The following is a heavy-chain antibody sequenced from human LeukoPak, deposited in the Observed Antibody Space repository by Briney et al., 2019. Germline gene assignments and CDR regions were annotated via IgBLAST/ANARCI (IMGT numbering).Heavy chain of an antibody. CDR2: INPDSGDT. CDR3: AIMGDTFDM. D-gene: IGHD2-8*01. J-gene: IGHJ3*02. V-gene: IGHV1-2*02. CDR1: GYTFTGYY. Sequence: ASVKVSCKASGYTFTGYYMHWVRQAPGQGLEWMGSINPDSGDTNYAQNLQGGVTMNRDTSINTAYLDLSRLRSDDTAVYYCAIMGDTFDMWGQGTKVTVSS.